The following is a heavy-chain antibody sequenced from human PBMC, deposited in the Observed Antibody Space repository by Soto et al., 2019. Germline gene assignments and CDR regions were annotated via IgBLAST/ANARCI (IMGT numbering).Heavy chain of an antibody. Sequence: QVQLVQSGAEVKKPGSSVTVSCKASGCTFSSYTISWVRQAPGQGLEWMGRIIPILGIANYAQKFQGRVTITADKSTSTAYMELSSLRSEDTAVYYCSTIPCNYGNWYFDYWGQGTLVTVSS. V-gene: IGHV1-69*02. J-gene: IGHJ4*02. D-gene: IGHD1-7*01. CDR2: IIPILGIA. CDR1: GCTFSSYT. CDR3: STIPCNYGNWYFDY.